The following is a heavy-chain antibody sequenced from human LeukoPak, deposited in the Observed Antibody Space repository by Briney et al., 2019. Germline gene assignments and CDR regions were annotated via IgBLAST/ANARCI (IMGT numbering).Heavy chain of an antibody. CDR1: GYSFTSYW. D-gene: IGHD3-22*01. V-gene: IGHV5-51*01. CDR3: ARQVSDSSGYYPLDAFDI. J-gene: IGHJ3*02. Sequence: GESLKISCKGSGYSFTSYWIGWVRQMPGKGLEWMGIIYPGDSDTRYSPSFQGQVTISADKSISTAYLQWSSLKASDTAMYYCARQVSDSSGYYPLDAFDIWGQGTMVTVSS. CDR2: IYPGDSDT.